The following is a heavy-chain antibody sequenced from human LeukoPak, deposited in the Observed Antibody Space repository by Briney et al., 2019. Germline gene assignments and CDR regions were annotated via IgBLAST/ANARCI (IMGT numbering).Heavy chain of an antibody. Sequence: GGSLRLSCAASGFTVSSNHMSWVRQAPGKGLEWLSVIYSGGTIYYADSVKGRFTISRDNSKNTVYLEMNSLRAEDTAVYYCARDGENHYYDYWGQGTLVTVST. J-gene: IGHJ4*02. CDR3: ARDGENHYYDY. CDR2: IYSGGTI. V-gene: IGHV3-66*01. D-gene: IGHD7-27*01. CDR1: GFTVSSNH.